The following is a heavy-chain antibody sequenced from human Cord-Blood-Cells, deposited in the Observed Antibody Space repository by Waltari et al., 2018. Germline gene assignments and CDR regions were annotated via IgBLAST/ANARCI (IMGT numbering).Heavy chain of an antibody. D-gene: IGHD6-13*01. CDR2: INAGNGNT. CDR3: ARPYSSSWYFDY. Sequence: QVQLVQSGAEVKKPGASVKVSCKASGYTFTSYAMHWVLQAPGQRLEWMGWINAGNGNTKYSQQFQGRVTITRDTSASTAYMELSSLRSEDTAVYYCARPYSSSWYFDYWGQGTLVTVSS. V-gene: IGHV1-3*01. CDR1: GYTFTSYA. J-gene: IGHJ4*02.